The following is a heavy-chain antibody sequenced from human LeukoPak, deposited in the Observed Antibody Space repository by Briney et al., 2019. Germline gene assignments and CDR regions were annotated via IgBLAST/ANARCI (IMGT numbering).Heavy chain of an antibody. CDR3: ARETKYYYYGMDD. CDR1: GGTFSSYA. CDR2: IIPIFGTA. J-gene: IGHJ6*02. V-gene: IGHV1-69*01. Sequence: SVKVSCKASGGTFSSYAISWVRQAPGQGLEWMGGIIPIFGTANYAQKFQGRVTITADESTSTAYMELSSLRSEDTAVYYCARETKYYYYGMDDWGQGTTVTVSS.